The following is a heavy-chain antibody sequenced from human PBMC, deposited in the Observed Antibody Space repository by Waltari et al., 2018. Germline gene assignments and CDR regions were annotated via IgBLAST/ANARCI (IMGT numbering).Heavy chain of an antibody. Sequence: QLQLHESGPGLGMPSETLSLTCTVSGASINSPSYYWTWIRQTPGKGLEWIGSIFYSGAAYYNPPLKSRLTISLDTSKSQFSLKLRSVTAADTAIYYCARNFGGYNWQNYYFDSWGQGALVTVSS. J-gene: IGHJ4*02. CDR3: ARNFGGYNWQNYYFDS. CDR2: IFYSGAA. D-gene: IGHD1-1*01. V-gene: IGHV4-39*07. CDR1: GASINSPSYY.